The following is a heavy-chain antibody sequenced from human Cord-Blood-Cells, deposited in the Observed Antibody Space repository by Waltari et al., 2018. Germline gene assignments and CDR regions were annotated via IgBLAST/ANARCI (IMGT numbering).Heavy chain of an antibody. CDR2: IIPIFGTA. CDR3: ASLSYYDFWSGYSSYYFDY. J-gene: IGHJ4*02. CDR1: EGTFSSYA. V-gene: IGHV1-69*01. D-gene: IGHD3-3*01. Sequence: VKKPGSSVKVSCKASEGTFSSYAISWVRQAPGPGLEWMGGIIPIFGTANYAQKFQGRVTITADESTSTAYMELSSLRSEDTAVYYCASLSYYDFWSGYSSYYFDYWGQGTLVTVSS.